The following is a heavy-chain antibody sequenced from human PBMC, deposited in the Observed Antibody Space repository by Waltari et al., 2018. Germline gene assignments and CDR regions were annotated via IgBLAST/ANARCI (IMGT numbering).Heavy chain of an antibody. D-gene: IGHD3-22*01. Sequence: QLQLQESGPGLVKPSETLSLTCTVSGGSISSSSHYCGRIRQPPGKGLEWIGSIYYSGSTYYNPSLKSRVTISVDTSKNQFSLKLSSVTAADTAVYYCARDPWDSSGYPYYYGMDVWGQGTTVTVSS. CDR2: IYYSGST. CDR1: GGSISSSSHY. J-gene: IGHJ6*02. CDR3: ARDPWDSSGYPYYYGMDV. V-gene: IGHV4-39*07.